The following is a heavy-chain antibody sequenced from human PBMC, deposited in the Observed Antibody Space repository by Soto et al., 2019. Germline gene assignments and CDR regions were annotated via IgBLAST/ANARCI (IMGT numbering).Heavy chain of an antibody. CDR1: GYTFTSYA. CDR2: INAGNGNT. CDR3: ARNPQLDPASYYYYYMDV. D-gene: IGHD3-3*01. J-gene: IGHJ6*03. V-gene: IGHV1-3*01. Sequence: ASVKVSCKASGYTFTSYAMHWVRQAPGQRLEWMGWINAGNGNTKYSQKLQGRVTITRDTSTSTAYMELRSLRSDDTAVYYCARNPQLDPASYYYYYMDVWGKGTTVTVSS.